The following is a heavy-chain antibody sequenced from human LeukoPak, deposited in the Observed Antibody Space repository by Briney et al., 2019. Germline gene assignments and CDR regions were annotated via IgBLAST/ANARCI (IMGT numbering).Heavy chain of an antibody. CDR1: GYTFTSYD. V-gene: IGHV1-8*01. D-gene: IGHD3-3*01. CDR3: ARRGGWSGYYWYYYYGMDV. CDR2: MNPNNGNT. J-gene: IGHJ6*02. Sequence: ASVKVSCRASGYTFTSYDINWVRQAPGQGLEWMGWMNPNNGNTGYAQKFKDRVILTRNTSTKTAYMELSSLRSEDTAVYYCARRGGWSGYYWYYYYGMDVWGQGTTVTVSS.